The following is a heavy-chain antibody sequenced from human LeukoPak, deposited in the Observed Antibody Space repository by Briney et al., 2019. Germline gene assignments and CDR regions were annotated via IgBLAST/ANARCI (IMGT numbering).Heavy chain of an antibody. J-gene: IGHJ6*02. CDR1: GFTFSSCG. CDR2: IWYDGTNK. V-gene: IGHV3-33*01. CDR3: ARNNGMDV. Sequence: GRSLRLSCTASGFTFSSCGMHWVRQAPGKGLEWVAVIWYDGTNKYYADSVKGRFTISKDNAKNSLYLQMNSLRAEDTALYHCARNNGMDVWGQGTTVIVSS.